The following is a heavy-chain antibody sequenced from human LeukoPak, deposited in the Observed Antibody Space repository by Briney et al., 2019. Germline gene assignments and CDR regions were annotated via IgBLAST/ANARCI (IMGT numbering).Heavy chain of an antibody. J-gene: IGHJ3*02. Sequence: VASVKVSCKASGYTFTGYHIHWVRQAPGQGLEWMGWINPKSGGTNYAQKFEGWVTMTRDTSMSTVYMELSRLKSDDTAVYYCARDSGWEVVLYASEIWGQGTMVTVSS. D-gene: IGHD1-26*01. CDR1: GYTFTGYH. V-gene: IGHV1-2*04. CDR3: ARDSGWEVVLYASEI. CDR2: INPKSGGT.